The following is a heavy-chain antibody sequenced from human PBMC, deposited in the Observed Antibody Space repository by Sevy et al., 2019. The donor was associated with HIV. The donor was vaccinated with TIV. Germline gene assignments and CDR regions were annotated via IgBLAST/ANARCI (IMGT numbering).Heavy chain of an antibody. CDR3: AKEGRDDYNPYFDS. CDR1: GFTISSYW. Sequence: GGSLRLSCAASGFTISSYWVTWVRQAPGKGLEWISSISRRSDYTKYADSVRGRFTSSRDNAKNLLYLQMNNLRPEDTGFYYCAKEGRDDYNPYFDSWGQGILVTVSS. J-gene: IGHJ4*02. CDR2: ISRRSDYT. D-gene: IGHD4-4*01. V-gene: IGHV3-21*01.